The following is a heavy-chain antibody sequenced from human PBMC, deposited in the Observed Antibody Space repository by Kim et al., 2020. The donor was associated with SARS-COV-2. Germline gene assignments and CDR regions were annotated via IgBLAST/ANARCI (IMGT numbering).Heavy chain of an antibody. D-gene: IGHD2-15*01. V-gene: IGHV3-23*01. Sequence: ADSVKGRFTIAIDNSKNTLYLQMNSLRAEDTAVYYCAKTSGYCSGGSCPGWGQGTLVTVSS. CDR3: AKTSGYCSGGSCPG. J-gene: IGHJ4*02.